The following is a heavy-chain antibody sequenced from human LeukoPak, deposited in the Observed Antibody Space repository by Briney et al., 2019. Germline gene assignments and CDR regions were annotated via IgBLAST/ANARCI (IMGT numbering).Heavy chain of an antibody. J-gene: IGHJ4*02. Sequence: PSETLSLTCTVSGGSISSYYWSWIRQPPGKGLEWIGYIYYSGSTNYNPSLKSRVTISVDTSKNQFSLKLSSVTAADTAVYYCARLSLKVPAAPGWGQGTLVTVSS. CDR1: GGSISSYY. V-gene: IGHV4-59*08. CDR3: ARLSLKVPAAPG. D-gene: IGHD2-2*01. CDR2: IYYSGST.